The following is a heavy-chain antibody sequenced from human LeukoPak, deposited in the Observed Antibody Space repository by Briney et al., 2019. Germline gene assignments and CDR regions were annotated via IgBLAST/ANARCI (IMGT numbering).Heavy chain of an antibody. CDR3: ARIRTDYGGTNDAFDI. Sequence: SETLSLTCTVSGGSISSSSYYWGWIRQPPGKGLEWIGYIYYSGSTNYNPSLKSRVTISVDTSKNQFSLKLSSVTAADTAVYYCARIRTDYGGTNDAFDIWGQGTMVTVSS. J-gene: IGHJ3*02. CDR2: IYYSGST. V-gene: IGHV4-61*05. CDR1: GGSISSSSYY. D-gene: IGHD4-23*01.